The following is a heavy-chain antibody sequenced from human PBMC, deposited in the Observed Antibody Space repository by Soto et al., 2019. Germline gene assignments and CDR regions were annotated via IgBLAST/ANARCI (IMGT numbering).Heavy chain of an antibody. CDR1: GGSIISYY. D-gene: IGHD2-2*01. CDR2: IHYSGGT. V-gene: IGHV4-59*01. Sequence: PSETHSLTCTVSGGSIISYYWSWIRQSPGKGLEWIGYIHYSGGTKSNPSLKSRVTISVDTSRNQVSLKLSSVTAADSAVYFCARARYQLLHPYYYGMDVWAKGPRSPSP. J-gene: IGHJ6*02. CDR3: ARARYQLLHPYYYGMDV.